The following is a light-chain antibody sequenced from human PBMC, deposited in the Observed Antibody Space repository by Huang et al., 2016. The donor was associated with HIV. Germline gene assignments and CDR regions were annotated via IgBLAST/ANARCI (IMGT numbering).Light chain of an antibody. CDR3: QQSYSTLIT. CDR1: QSISSY. V-gene: IGKV1-39*01. Sequence: DIQMTQSPSSLSASVGDRVTITCRASQSISSYLNWYQQKPGKAPKLLIYAASSLQSGVQSRFSGSGSGKDFTLTISSLQPEDFATYYCQQSYSTLITFGQGTRLEIK. CDR2: AAS. J-gene: IGKJ5*01.